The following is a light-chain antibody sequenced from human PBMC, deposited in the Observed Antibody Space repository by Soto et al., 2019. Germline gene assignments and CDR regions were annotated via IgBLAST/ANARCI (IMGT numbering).Light chain of an antibody. J-gene: IGKJ1*01. CDR3: QQHNGVA. Sequence: DIQMTQSPSTLSASVGDRVTITCRASQSISNWLAWYQQKPGKAPKLLIYKASSLESGVPSRFSGSGSRTEFTLTISSLQPDDFATYYCQQHNGVAFGQGTKVEIK. CDR1: QSISNW. V-gene: IGKV1-5*03. CDR2: KAS.